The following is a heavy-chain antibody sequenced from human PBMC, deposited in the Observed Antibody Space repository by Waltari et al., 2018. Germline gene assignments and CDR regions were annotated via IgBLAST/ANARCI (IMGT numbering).Heavy chain of an antibody. Sequence: QVQLVQSGAEVKKPGSSVKVSCKASGGTFSSYAISWVRPAPGQGLEWMGGIIPILGIANYAQKFQGRVTITADKSTSTAYMELSSLRSEDTAVYYCARGMVQGVIRTGFDYWGQGTLVTVSS. CDR1: GGTFSSYA. J-gene: IGHJ4*02. CDR3: ARGMVQGVIRTGFDY. D-gene: IGHD3-10*01. CDR2: IIPILGIA. V-gene: IGHV1-69*10.